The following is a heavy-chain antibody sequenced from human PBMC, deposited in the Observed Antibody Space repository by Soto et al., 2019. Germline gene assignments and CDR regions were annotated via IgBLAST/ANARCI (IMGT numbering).Heavy chain of an antibody. J-gene: IGHJ4*02. CDR2: INPRDGSI. D-gene: IGHD5-18*01. CDR3: ARSFSGGYRYGLIDC. CDR1: GYTFTSYY. V-gene: IGHV1-46*01. Sequence: ASVKVSCKASGYTFTSYYMHWVRQAPGQGREWMGIINPRDGSISYSQKFQRTVTMTRDTSTITVNMELSSLRSEDTAVYYCARSFSGGYRYGLIDCWGRGSLITVSS.